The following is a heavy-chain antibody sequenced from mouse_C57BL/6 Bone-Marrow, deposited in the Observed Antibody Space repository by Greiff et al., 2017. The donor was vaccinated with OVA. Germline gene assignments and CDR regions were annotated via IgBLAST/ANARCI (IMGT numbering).Heavy chain of an antibody. CDR2: IYPGSGST. CDR3: AGNCDYDEWFAY. V-gene: IGHV1-55*01. Sequence: VQLQQPGAELVKPGASVKMSCKASGYTFTSYWITWVKQRPGQGLEWIGDIYPGSGSTNYNEKFKSKATLTVATSSSTSYMQLSSLTTEDSAVYYCAGNCDYDEWFAYWGQGTLVTVSA. CDR1: GYTFTSYW. D-gene: IGHD2-4*01. J-gene: IGHJ3*01.